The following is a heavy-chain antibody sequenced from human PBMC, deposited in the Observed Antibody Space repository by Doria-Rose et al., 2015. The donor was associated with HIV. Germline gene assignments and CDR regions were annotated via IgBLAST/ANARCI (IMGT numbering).Heavy chain of an antibody. V-gene: IGHV2-26*01. CDR3: ARIKSSRWYHKYYFDF. CDR2: IYSDDER. D-gene: IGHD6-13*01. Sequence: QVTLKESGPVLVKPTETLTLTCTVSGVSLSSPGMGVSWIRQPPAKALEWLANIYSDDERSYKTSLKSRVTISRVTSKSQVVRTMTDMDPVDTATYYCARIKSSRWYHKYYFDFWGQGTLVIVSA. CDR1: GVSLSSPGMG. J-gene: IGHJ4*02.